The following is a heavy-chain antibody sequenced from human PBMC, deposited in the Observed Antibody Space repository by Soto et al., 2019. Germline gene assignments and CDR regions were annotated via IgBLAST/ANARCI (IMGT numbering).Heavy chain of an antibody. V-gene: IGHV2-5*01. D-gene: IGHD3-9*01. Sequence: SGPTLVNPTQTLTLTCTFSGFSLSTSGVGVGWIRQPPGKALEWLALIYWNDDKRYSPSLKSRLTITKDTSKNQVVLTMTNMDPVETATYYCAHSIVVDVMRRDYDILTAYYFGWFDPLGAGALLTVSS. CDR1: GFSLSTSGVG. CDR3: AHSIVVDVMRRDYDILTAYYFGWFDP. J-gene: IGHJ5*02. CDR2: IYWNDDK.